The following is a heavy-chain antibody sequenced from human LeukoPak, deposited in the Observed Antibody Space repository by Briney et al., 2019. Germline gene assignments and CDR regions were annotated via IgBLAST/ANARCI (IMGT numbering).Heavy chain of an antibody. Sequence: SETLSLTCAVYGGSFSGYYWSWIRQPPGKGLEWIGEINRSGSTNYNPSLKSRVTISVDTSKNQFSLKLSSVTAADTAVYYCARIGLGNYAWGSYDYWGQGILVTVSS. D-gene: IGHD3-16*01. CDR3: ARIGLGNYAWGSYDY. CDR2: INRSGST. CDR1: GGSFSGYY. V-gene: IGHV4-34*01. J-gene: IGHJ4*02.